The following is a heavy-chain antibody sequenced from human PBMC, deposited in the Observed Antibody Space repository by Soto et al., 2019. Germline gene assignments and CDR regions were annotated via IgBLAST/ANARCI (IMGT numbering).Heavy chain of an antibody. CDR1: GFTFSSYA. V-gene: IGHV3-23*01. D-gene: IGHD2-8*01. CDR3: AKAHCANGACYSDY. Sequence: GGSLRLSCAASGFTFSSYAMSWVRQAPGKGLEWVSAISGSGGSTYYADSVKARFTTSRDNSKKTLYLQMNSLRAEDMAVYYCAKAHCANGACYSDYWGQRTRATVSS. J-gene: IGHJ4*02. CDR2: ISGSGGST.